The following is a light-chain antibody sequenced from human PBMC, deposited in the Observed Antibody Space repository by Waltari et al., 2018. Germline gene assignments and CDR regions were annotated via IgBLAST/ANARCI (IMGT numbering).Light chain of an antibody. Sequence: EIVLTQSPGTLSLSPGERATLSCRASQSVSSSHLAWYQQKPCPAPRLLIHGASSRATGIPDRFSGSGSGTDFTLTISRLEPEDFAVYYCQQYGRSWNTFGQGTKLEIK. CDR3: QQYGRSWNT. V-gene: IGKV3-20*01. J-gene: IGKJ2*01. CDR2: GAS. CDR1: QSVSSSH.